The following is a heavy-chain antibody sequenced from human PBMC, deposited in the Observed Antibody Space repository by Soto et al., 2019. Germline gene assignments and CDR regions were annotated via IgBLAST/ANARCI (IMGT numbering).Heavy chain of an antibody. CDR1: GFTFSSYS. D-gene: IGHD2-2*01. V-gene: IGHV3-21*01. CDR3: ARGGVVPAALYYYYMDV. Sequence: EVQLVESGGGLVKPGGSLRLSCAASGFTFSSYSMNWVRQAPGKGLEWVSSISSSSSYIYYADSVNGRFTISRDNAKNSLYLQMNSLRAEDTAVYYCARGGVVPAALYYYYMDVWGKGTTVTVSS. J-gene: IGHJ6*03. CDR2: ISSSSSYI.